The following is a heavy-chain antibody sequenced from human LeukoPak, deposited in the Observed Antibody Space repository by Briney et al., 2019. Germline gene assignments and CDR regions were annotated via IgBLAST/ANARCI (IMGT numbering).Heavy chain of an antibody. CDR1: GFTFSSYG. CDR2: ISGSGGST. V-gene: IGHV3-23*01. J-gene: IGHJ1*01. D-gene: IGHD3-22*01. CDR3: AKVNQDYYDSSGYYPEYFQH. Sequence: GGTLRLSCAASGFTFSSYGMSWVRQAPGKGLEWVSAISGSGGSTYYADSVKGRFTISRDSSKNTLYLQMNSLRAEDTAVYYCAKVNQDYYDSSGYYPEYFQHWGQGTLVTVSS.